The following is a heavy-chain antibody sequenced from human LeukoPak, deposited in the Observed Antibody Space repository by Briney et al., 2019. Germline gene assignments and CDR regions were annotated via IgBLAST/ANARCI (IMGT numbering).Heavy chain of an antibody. CDR1: GLTFRNYG. V-gene: IGHV3-33*06. Sequence: GGSLRLSCAASGLTFRNYGMHWVRQAPGKGLEWVAVIWYDGSNQYYVDSVKGRFTVSRDNAKNTLYLQMNSLRAEGTAVYYCAKEKAHAHPVDYWGQGTLVTVSS. CDR2: IWYDGSNQ. J-gene: IGHJ4*02. CDR3: AKEKAHAHPVDY.